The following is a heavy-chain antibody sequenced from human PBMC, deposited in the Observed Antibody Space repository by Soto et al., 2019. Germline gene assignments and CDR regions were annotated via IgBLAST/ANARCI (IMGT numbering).Heavy chain of an antibody. Sequence: EVQLVESGGGLVQPGGSLKLSCAASGFTFSDSAVHWVRQASGKGLEWIGRIRSKPNNYATAYAASVTGRFIIPRDDSKNTAYLQMNSLETEDTAVYYCTSHNADDLGLGTLVTVSS. D-gene: IGHD2-8*01. CDR1: GFTFSDSA. V-gene: IGHV3-73*02. CDR3: TSHNADD. CDR2: IRSKPNNYAT. J-gene: IGHJ4*02.